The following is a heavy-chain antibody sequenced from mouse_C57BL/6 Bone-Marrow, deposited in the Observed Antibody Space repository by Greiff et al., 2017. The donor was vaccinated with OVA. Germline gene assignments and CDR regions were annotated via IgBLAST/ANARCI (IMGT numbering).Heavy chain of an antibody. V-gene: IGHV14-2*01. J-gene: IGHJ3*01. D-gene: IGHD2-2*01. CDR3: ARKGLRQTWFAY. CDR1: GFNIKDYY. CDR2: IDPEDGET. Sequence: VQLQQSGAELVKPGASVKLSCTASGFNIKDYYMHWVKQRTEQGLEWIGRIDPEDGETKYAPNFQGKATITADTSSNTVERQLSSLPSEDTAVYYGARKGLRQTWFAYWGQGTLVTVSA.